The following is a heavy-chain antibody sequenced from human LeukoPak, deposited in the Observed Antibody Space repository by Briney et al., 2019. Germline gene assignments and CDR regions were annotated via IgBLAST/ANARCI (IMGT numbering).Heavy chain of an antibody. CDR2: IGGSGGST. CDR3: AKDLSRSGWFTGAFDI. Sequence: GGSLRLSCAASGFTFSTYAMNWVRQAPGKGLEWVSSIGGSGGSTYYADSVKGRLTISRDNSKNMLYLQMNSLRADDTAVYYCAKDLSRSGWFTGAFDIWGQGTMVTVSS. D-gene: IGHD6-19*01. J-gene: IGHJ3*02. V-gene: IGHV3-23*01. CDR1: GFTFSTYA.